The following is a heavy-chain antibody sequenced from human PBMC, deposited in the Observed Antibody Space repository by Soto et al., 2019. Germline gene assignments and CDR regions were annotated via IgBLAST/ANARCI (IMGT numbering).Heavy chain of an antibody. D-gene: IGHD3-16*02. CDR1: GFAFSSYG. CDR2: MSYDGSNE. Sequence: QVQLVESGGGVVQPGRSLRLSCAASGFAFSSYGMYWVRQAPGKGLEWVADMSYDGSNEYYADSVKGRFTISRDNSKNTLYLQMNSLRVEDTAVYFCARKTPGGVIAPFHYWGQGTLVTVSS. V-gene: IGHV3-30*03. J-gene: IGHJ4*02. CDR3: ARKTPGGVIAPFHY.